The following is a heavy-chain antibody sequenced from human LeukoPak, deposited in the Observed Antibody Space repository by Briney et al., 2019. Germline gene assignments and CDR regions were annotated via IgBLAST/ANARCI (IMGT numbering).Heavy chain of an antibody. CDR2: INPNSGGT. V-gene: IGHV1-2*02. J-gene: IGHJ3*02. CDR3: ARERPITGTYDAFDI. Sequence: GASVKVSCKASGYTFTGYYMHWVRQAPGQGLEWMGWINPNSGGTNYAQKFQGRVTMTRDTSISTAYMELSRLRSDDMAVYYCARERPITGTYDAFDIWGQGTMVTVSS. CDR1: GYTFTGYY. D-gene: IGHD1-7*01.